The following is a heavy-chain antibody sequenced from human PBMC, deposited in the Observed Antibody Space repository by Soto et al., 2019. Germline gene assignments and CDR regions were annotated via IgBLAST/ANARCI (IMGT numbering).Heavy chain of an antibody. V-gene: IGHV3-23*01. J-gene: IGHJ4*02. CDR1: GFTFSNYP. CDR3: ARRV. Sequence: EVQVSESGGGLVQPGGSLRLSCATSGFTFSNYPMNWVRQAPGKGLEWVSGISAGGDRTYYADSVKGRFTIFRDNSKNSASLRMNSLRVEDKAVYYCARRVWGQGTLVTVSS. CDR2: ISAGGDRT.